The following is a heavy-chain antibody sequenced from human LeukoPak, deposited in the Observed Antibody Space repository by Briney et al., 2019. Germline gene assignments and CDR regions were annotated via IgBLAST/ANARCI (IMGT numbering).Heavy chain of an antibody. CDR3: ARGGIGQQVHFQH. Sequence: SETLSLTCTVSGGSISSYYWSWIRQPPGKGLEWIGYIYYSGSTNYNLSLKSRVTISVDTSKNQFSLKLSSVTAADTAVYYCARGGIGQQVHFQHWGQGTLVTVSS. V-gene: IGHV4-59*01. CDR2: IYYSGST. CDR1: GGSISSYY. J-gene: IGHJ1*01. D-gene: IGHD6-13*01.